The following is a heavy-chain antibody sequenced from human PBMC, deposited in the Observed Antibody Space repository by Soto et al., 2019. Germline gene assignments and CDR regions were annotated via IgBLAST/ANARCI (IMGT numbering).Heavy chain of an antibody. CDR1: GGSISSGGYY. Sequence: SDPMSLACPVSGGSISSGGYYWSWIRQHPGKGLEWIGYIYYSGSTYYNPSLKSRVTISVDTSKNQFSLKLSSVTAADTAVYYCAREISPNYYDSSGYYRDSAFDIWGQGTMVT. V-gene: IGHV4-31*03. J-gene: IGHJ3*02. CDR3: AREISPNYYDSSGYYRDSAFDI. D-gene: IGHD3-22*01. CDR2: IYYSGST.